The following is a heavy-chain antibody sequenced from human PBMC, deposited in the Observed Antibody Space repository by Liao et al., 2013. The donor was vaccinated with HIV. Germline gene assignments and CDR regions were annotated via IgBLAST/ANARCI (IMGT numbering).Heavy chain of an antibody. CDR3: AREGGYCSGGSCRLYYFDY. J-gene: IGHJ4*02. CDR2: IYYSGGT. D-gene: IGHD2-15*01. V-gene: IGHV4-30-4*08. Sequence: QVQLQESGPGLVKTSETLSLTCTVSGGSITSGDYYWSWIRQTPGKGLEWIGYIYYSGGTYFNPSLKSRVTISVDSSKNQFSLKLSSVTAADTAVYYCAREGGYCSGGSCRLYYFDYWGQGTLVTVSS. CDR1: GGSITSGDYY.